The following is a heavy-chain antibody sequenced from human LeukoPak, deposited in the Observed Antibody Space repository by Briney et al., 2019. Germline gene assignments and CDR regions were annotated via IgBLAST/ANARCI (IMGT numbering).Heavy chain of an antibody. V-gene: IGHV3-21*01. CDR1: GFTFSSYT. CDR2: ITTSSSYI. CDR3: ARDRYYYDSSGYYVFDY. Sequence: PGGSLRLSCAASGFTFSSYTMNWVRQAPGKGLEWVSSITTSSSYIYYADSMKGRFTISRDNAKNSLYLQMNSLRAEDTAVYYCARDRYYYDSSGYYVFDYWGQGTLVTVSS. J-gene: IGHJ4*02. D-gene: IGHD3-22*01.